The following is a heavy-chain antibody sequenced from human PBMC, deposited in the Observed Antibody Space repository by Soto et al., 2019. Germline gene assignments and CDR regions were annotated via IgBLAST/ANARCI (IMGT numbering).Heavy chain of an antibody. Sequence: QVQLQQWGAGLLKPSETLSLTCAVYGGFVSSGSYYWSWIRQPPGKGLEWIGEMSHSGGTHFNPSRKSRVTISVDTSKKQFPRKMSSVTAADTALYYCARVERGTATTVVDAFDIWGPGTMVTVSS. V-gene: IGHV4-34*01. CDR3: ARVERGTATTVVDAFDI. D-gene: IGHD1-1*01. J-gene: IGHJ3*02. CDR2: MSHSGGT. CDR1: GGFVSSGSYY.